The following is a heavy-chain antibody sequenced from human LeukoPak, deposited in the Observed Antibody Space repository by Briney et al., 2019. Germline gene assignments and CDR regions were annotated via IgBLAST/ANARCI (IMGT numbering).Heavy chain of an antibody. J-gene: IGHJ5*02. CDR2: ISASSGCT. CDR3: ARDWSPNWFDP. Sequence: GGSLRLSCEASGFIFSDYYMSWIRQAPGKGLEWVSYISASSGCTKYADSVKGRFTISRDNAKNSVYLQMNSLRADDTAVYYCARDWSPNWFDPWGQGTPVTVSS. V-gene: IGHV3-11*06. CDR1: GFIFSDYY.